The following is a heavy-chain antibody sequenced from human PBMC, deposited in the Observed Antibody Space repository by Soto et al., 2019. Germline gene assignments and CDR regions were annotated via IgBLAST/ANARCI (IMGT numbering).Heavy chain of an antibody. CDR3: TSLRSEDYYYYYMDV. Sequence: QVQLVQSGAEVKKPGASVKVSCKASAYSNTIYGINWVRQAPGQGLEWMGWISAYNGKAYYAQKVQDRLTVTTDTSTSTAYMELRSLRSDDTAVYYCTSLRSEDYYYYYMDVWGKGTTVTVSS. J-gene: IGHJ6*03. V-gene: IGHV1-18*01. CDR2: ISAYNGKA. CDR1: AYSNTIYG.